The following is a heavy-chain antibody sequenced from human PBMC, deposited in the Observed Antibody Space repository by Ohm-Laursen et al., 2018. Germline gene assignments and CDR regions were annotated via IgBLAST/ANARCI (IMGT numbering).Heavy chain of an antibody. V-gene: IGHV4-28*01. Sequence: SETLSLTCAVSGYSVGITNWWAWIRQPPGKGLEWIGYMYYSGITYYNPSLKSRVTMSVDTSKNQFSLKLSSVTAADTAVYYCARHTGLRDFQHWGQGTLVTVSS. CDR1: GYSVGITNW. CDR2: MYYSGIT. D-gene: IGHD3-3*01. CDR3: ARHTGLRDFQH. J-gene: IGHJ1*01.